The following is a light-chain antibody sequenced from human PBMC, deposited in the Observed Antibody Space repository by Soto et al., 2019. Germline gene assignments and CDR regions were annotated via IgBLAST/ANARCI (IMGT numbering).Light chain of an antibody. CDR3: SSYTRSNTYV. Sequence: QSVLTQPASVSGSPGQSITISCTGTSSDIGGYNYVSWYQQHPGKAPKLMIYDVSNRPSGVSNRFSGSKSGNTASLIIFGLQAEDEADYYCSSYTRSNTYVFGTGTKVTVL. CDR1: SSDIGGYNY. V-gene: IGLV2-14*01. J-gene: IGLJ1*01. CDR2: DVS.